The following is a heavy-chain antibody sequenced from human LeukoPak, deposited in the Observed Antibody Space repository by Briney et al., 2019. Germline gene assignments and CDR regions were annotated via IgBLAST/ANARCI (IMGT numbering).Heavy chain of an antibody. J-gene: IGHJ3*02. D-gene: IGHD3-22*01. Sequence: PGGSLRLSCAASGFTFSSYGMHWVRQAPGKGLEWVAVIWYDGSNKYYADSVKGRFTISRDNSKNTLYLQMNSLRAEDTAVYYCASDFSYYDSSGYSRGAFDIWGQGTMVTVSS. CDR2: IWYDGSNK. V-gene: IGHV3-33*01. CDR3: ASDFSYYDSSGYSRGAFDI. CDR1: GFTFSSYG.